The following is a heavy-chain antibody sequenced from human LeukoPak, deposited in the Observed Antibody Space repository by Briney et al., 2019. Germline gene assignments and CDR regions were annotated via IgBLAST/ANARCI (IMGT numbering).Heavy chain of an antibody. V-gene: IGHV3-23*01. Sequence: GGSLRLSCTAIGFTFSSYAMNWVRQAPGKGLEWVSAISGTGSNTYYADSVKGRFTISRDNSKNTLYLQMNSLRADDTAVYYCARAQGTTNGLLDNWGQGVLVTVSS. D-gene: IGHD5-24*01. CDR2: ISGTGSNT. J-gene: IGHJ4*02. CDR1: GFTFSSYA. CDR3: ARAQGTTNGLLDN.